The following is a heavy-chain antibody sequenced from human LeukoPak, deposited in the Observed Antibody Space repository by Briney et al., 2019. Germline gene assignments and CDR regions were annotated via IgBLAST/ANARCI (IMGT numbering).Heavy chain of an antibody. Sequence: PGGSLRLSCAASGFSFSSYAMGWVRQAPGKGLEWVSTISGSGDSTYYADSVKGRFTISRDNSKSTLYLQMNSLRAEDTAVYYCAKGSSSWYGDAFDIWGQGTMVTVSS. CDR1: GFSFSSYA. CDR3: AKGSSSWYGDAFDI. V-gene: IGHV3-23*01. J-gene: IGHJ3*02. CDR2: ISGSGDST. D-gene: IGHD6-13*01.